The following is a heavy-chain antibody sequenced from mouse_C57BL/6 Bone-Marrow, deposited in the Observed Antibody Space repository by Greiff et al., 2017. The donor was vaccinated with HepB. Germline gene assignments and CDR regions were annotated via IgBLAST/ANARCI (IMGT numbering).Heavy chain of an antibody. Sequence: QVQLQQPGAELVKPGASVKMSCKASGYTFTSYWITWVKQRPGQGLEWSGHMNPGSGSTNYNEKFKSKATLTVDTSSSTAYMQLSSLTSEDSAVYYCARSCTVGYYEFAYWGQGTLVTVSA. CDR3: ARSCTVGYYEFAY. J-gene: IGHJ3*01. D-gene: IGHD2-3*01. V-gene: IGHV1-55*01. CDR2: MNPGSGST. CDR1: GYTFTSYW.